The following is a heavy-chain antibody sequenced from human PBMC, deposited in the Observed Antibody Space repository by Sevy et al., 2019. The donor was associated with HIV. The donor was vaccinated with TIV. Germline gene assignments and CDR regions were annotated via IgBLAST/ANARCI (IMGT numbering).Heavy chain of an antibody. J-gene: IGHJ4*02. Sequence: GGSLRLSCTASGFTVSSNYMSWVRQAPGKGLEWVSVIYRGRRTYYADSVKARFTISIDDSKNTLYIQMNSLMAADTCIYYCAGDGDSSGYFRDYWGQGTLVTVSS. CDR1: GFTVSSNY. V-gene: IGHV3-66*01. CDR2: IYRGRRT. D-gene: IGHD3-22*01. CDR3: AGDGDSSGYFRDY.